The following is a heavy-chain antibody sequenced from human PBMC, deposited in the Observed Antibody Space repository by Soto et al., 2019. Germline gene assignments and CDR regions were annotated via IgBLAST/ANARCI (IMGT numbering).Heavy chain of an antibody. V-gene: IGHV1-69*01. D-gene: IGHD2-15*01. CDR3: ASNSGNCSGGSCYLGGFYYYGMDV. J-gene: IGHJ6*02. Sequence: QVQLVQSGAEVKKPGSSVKVSCKASGGTFSSYAISWVRQAPGQGLEWMGGIIPIFGTANYAQKFQGRVTITADESTSTAYMELSSLRSEDTAVYYCASNSGNCSGGSCYLGGFYYYGMDVWGQGTTVTVSS. CDR2: IIPIFGTA. CDR1: GGTFSSYA.